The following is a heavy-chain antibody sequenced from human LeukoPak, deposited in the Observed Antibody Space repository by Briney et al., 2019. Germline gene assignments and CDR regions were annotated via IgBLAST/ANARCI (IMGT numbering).Heavy chain of an antibody. V-gene: IGHV3-30*18. J-gene: IGHJ4*02. CDR2: ISYDGSNK. D-gene: IGHD6-19*01. Sequence: GGSLRLSCAASGFTVSNNYMRWVRQAPGKGLEWVAVISYDGSNKYYADSVKGRFTISRDNSKNTLYLQMNSLRAEDTGVYYCAKDLSSGSRRAYWGQGTLVTVSS. CDR3: AKDLSSGSRRAY. CDR1: GFTVSNNY.